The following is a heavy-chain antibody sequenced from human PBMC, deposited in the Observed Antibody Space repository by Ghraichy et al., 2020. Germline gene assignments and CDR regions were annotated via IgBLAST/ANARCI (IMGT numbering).Heavy chain of an antibody. Sequence: SETLSLICTVSGGSVSSGNYYWSWIRQPPGKGLEWIGNMYNSGNTNYNPSLKSRVTISTDTSKNQFSLKLSSVTAADTAVYYCARVGDFMGWYWGQGTLVTVSS. CDR3: ARVGDFMGWY. CDR2: MYNSGNT. D-gene: IGHD3-3*01. J-gene: IGHJ4*02. V-gene: IGHV4-61*01. CDR1: GGSVSSGNYY.